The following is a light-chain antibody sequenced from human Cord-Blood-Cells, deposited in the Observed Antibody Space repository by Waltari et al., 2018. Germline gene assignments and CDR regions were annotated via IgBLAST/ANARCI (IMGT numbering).Light chain of an antibody. CDR3: SSYTSSSVV. J-gene: IGLJ2*01. Sequence: QSALTQPASVSGSPGQSITISCTGTSSDVGGYNYVPWYQQHPGKAPKPMIYDDSNRPPGVSNCFSGFKAGNTAALTIAGVQAEDEADYYCSSYTSSSVVFGGGTKLTVL. CDR2: DDS. CDR1: SSDVGGYNY. V-gene: IGLV2-14*01.